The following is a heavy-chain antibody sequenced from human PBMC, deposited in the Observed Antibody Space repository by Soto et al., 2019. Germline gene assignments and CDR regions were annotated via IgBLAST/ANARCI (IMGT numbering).Heavy chain of an antibody. V-gene: IGHV3-23*01. Sequence: EVQLLESGGGLVQPGGSLRLSCAASGFTFSSYAMSWVRQAPGKGLEWVSTISGSGGSTYYADSVKGRFTISRDNSKNTLDLQMNSLRAEDTAVYYCARTQGRYFDYWGQGTLVTVSS. CDR2: ISGSGGST. D-gene: IGHD3-16*01. J-gene: IGHJ4*02. CDR3: ARTQGRYFDY. CDR1: GFTFSSYA.